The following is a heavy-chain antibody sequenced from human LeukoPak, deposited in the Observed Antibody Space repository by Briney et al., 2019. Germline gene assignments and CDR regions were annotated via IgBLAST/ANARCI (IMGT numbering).Heavy chain of an antibody. J-gene: IGHJ3*02. V-gene: IGHV3-7*03. Sequence: SGGSLRLSCAASGFTFSSYEMNWVRQAPGKGLEWVANIKQDGSEKYYVDSVKGRFTISRDNSKNTLYLQMNSLRAEDTAVYYCAKSRDLPLDAFDIWGQGTMVTVSS. CDR3: AKSRDLPLDAFDI. CDR2: IKQDGSEK. CDR1: GFTFSSYE.